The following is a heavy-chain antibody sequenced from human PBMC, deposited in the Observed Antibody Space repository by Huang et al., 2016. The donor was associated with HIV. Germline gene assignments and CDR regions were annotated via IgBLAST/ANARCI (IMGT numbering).Heavy chain of an antibody. V-gene: IGHV1-69*10. CDR2: IIPRFGLT. D-gene: IGHD3-16*01. CDR1: GVSFSDYA. Sequence: QAQLVQSGAAVMKPGSSVRVSCKASGVSFSDYAFSWVRRAPGQGLDLMGGIIPRFGLTNYGPRLQGRVTISADKSSNTVYLELTSLRSGDTAVYYCAREGQNWLGKPFGALAFWGQGTEVIVSS. CDR3: AREGQNWLGKPFGALAF. J-gene: IGHJ4*03.